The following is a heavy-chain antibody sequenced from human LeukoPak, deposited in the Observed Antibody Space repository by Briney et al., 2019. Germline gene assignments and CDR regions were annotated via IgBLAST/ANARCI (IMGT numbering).Heavy chain of an antibody. CDR2: IGNDGSNK. D-gene: IGHD2-2*01. V-gene: IGHV3-30*02. Sequence: GGSLRLSCAASGFTFSSYAMHWVRRAPDKGLEWVAFIGNDGSNKYYADPVRGRFTISRDHSKNTLYLQMNSLRAEDTALYYCAKQSFTNWGQGTLVTVSS. CDR3: AKQSFTN. J-gene: IGHJ4*02. CDR1: GFTFSSYA.